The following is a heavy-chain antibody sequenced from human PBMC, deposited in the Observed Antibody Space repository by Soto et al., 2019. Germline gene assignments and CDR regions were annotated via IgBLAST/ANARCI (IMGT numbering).Heavy chain of an antibody. CDR3: AHSPFDIVGAPDFDY. D-gene: IGHD1-26*01. J-gene: IGHJ4*02. CDR2: IYWNDDK. CDR1: GFSLSTSGVG. V-gene: IGHV2-5*01. Sequence: QITLKESGPTLVKPTQTLTLTCTFSGFSLSTSGVGVGWIRQLPGKALEWLALIYWNDDKRYSPSLKSRLTITKDTSKNQVVLTMTNMDPVDTATYYCAHSPFDIVGAPDFDYWGQGTLVTVSS.